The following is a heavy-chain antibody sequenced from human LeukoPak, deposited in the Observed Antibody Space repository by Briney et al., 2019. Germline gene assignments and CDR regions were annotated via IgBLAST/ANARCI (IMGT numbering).Heavy chain of an antibody. D-gene: IGHD3-22*01. Sequence: GGSLRLSCAASGFAFSSNGINWVRRAPGKGLEWVAFIRFDGSTTYYAESVKGRFTVSRDNSKFTAYLQVNSLRAEDTAVYYCSKESNYDSSGYFNWGQGTLVTVS. J-gene: IGHJ4*02. V-gene: IGHV3-30*02. CDR3: SKESNYDSSGYFN. CDR1: GFAFSSNG. CDR2: IRFDGSTT.